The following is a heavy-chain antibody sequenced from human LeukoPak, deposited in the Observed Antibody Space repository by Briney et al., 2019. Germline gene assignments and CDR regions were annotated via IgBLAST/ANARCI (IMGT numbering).Heavy chain of an antibody. Sequence: PGGSLRLSCAVSGFTFSSYAMHWVRQAPGEGLEWVAVISSEGSVQYYADSVKGRFTISRDQYKNTLYLQMNRLRVDDTAVYYCTKEGLGSGSPFSGWFDPWGQGTRVTVSS. CDR2: ISSEGSVQ. J-gene: IGHJ5*02. V-gene: IGHV3-30-3*01. D-gene: IGHD3-10*01. CDR1: GFTFSSYA. CDR3: TKEGLGSGSPFSGWFDP.